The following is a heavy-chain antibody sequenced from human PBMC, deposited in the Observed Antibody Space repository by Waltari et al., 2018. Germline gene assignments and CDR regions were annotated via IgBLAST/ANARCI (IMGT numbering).Heavy chain of an antibody. Sequence: EVQLVESGGGLVQPGRSLRLSCTASGFTFGDYAMPWVRQAPGKGLEWVGFMRSKAYGGTTEYAASVKGRFTISRDDSKSIAYLQMNSLKTEDTAVYYCTRATGGSGYYFDYWGQGTLVTVSS. V-gene: IGHV3-49*04. D-gene: IGHD3-22*01. J-gene: IGHJ4*02. CDR1: GFTFGDYA. CDR2: MRSKAYGGTT. CDR3: TRATGGSGYYFDY.